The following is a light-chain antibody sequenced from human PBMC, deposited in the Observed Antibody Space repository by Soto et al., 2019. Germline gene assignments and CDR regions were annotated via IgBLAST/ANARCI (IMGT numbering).Light chain of an antibody. Sequence: DIQMTQSPSTLSASVGDTVTITCRASQRMSGWLAWHQQKPGKAPKLLIYDVSSRATGIPDRFSGSGSGTDFTLTISRLEPEDFAVYYCQQYGSSPLTFGGGTKVDIK. CDR3: QQYGSSPLT. V-gene: IGKV1-5*01. CDR1: QRMSGW. J-gene: IGKJ4*01. CDR2: DVS.